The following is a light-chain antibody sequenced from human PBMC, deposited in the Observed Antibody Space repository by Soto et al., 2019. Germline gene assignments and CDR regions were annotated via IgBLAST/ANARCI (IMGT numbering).Light chain of an antibody. CDR3: QQYYTTPLT. CDR2: WAS. CDR1: QTVLHSSNNKNY. J-gene: IGKJ4*01. Sequence: DIVMTESPDSLAVSRGERATINCKSSQTVLHSSNNKNYLAWYQQKPGQPPELLISWASTRESGVPDRFSGSGSGTDFTLTISSLQAEDVAVYYCQQYYTTPLTFGGGTKVEIK. V-gene: IGKV4-1*01.